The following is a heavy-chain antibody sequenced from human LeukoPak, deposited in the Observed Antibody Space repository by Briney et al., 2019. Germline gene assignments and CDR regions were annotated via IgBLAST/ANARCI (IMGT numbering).Heavy chain of an antibody. CDR1: GGSINNNHYY. D-gene: IGHD4-11*01. V-gene: IGHV4-39*07. CDR3: ARDGGYSNPYYYYYYYMDF. Sequence: SETLSLTCAVSGGSINNNHYYWGWIRQPPGKGLEWIGSIYYSGSTYYNPSLKSRVTISVDTSENHFSLKLSSVTAADTAVYYCARDGGYSNPYYYYYYYMDFWGKGTTVTVSS. J-gene: IGHJ6*03. CDR2: IYYSGST.